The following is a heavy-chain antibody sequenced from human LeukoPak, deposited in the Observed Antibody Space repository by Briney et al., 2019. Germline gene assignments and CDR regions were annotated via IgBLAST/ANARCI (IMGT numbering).Heavy chain of an antibody. CDR1: GGSISSYY. CDR2: IYTSGST. D-gene: IGHD6-6*01. Sequence: PEILSLTCTVSGGSISSYYGSWIRQPAGKGLEWIGRIYTSGSTNYNPSLKSRVTMSVDTSKNKFSLKLSSVTAEDTAVYYCARDSPEYSSSIGFDPGGQGTLVTVSS. J-gene: IGHJ5*02. CDR3: ARDSPEYSSSIGFDP. V-gene: IGHV4-4*07.